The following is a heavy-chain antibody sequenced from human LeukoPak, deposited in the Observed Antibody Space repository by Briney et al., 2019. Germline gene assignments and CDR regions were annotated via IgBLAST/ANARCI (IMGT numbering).Heavy chain of an antibody. Sequence: GGSLRLSCEASGFSFSTFTMNWVRQAPGKGLEWVSSISSSSSYIYYADSVKGRFTISRDNAKNSLYLQMNSLRAEDTALYYCAKMGGYGVVVAAGYFDYWGQGTLVTVSS. D-gene: IGHD2-15*01. V-gene: IGHV3-21*04. CDR3: AKMGGYGVVVAAGYFDY. CDR2: ISSSSSYI. CDR1: GFSFSTFT. J-gene: IGHJ4*02.